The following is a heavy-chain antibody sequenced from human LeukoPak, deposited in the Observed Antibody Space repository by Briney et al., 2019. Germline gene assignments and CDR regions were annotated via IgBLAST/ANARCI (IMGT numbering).Heavy chain of an antibody. V-gene: IGHV3-15*01. CDR3: SIDCSSVSCYTYFDY. D-gene: IGHD2-2*02. Sequence: QSGGSLRLSCAASGFTFSKAWMNWVRRAPGKGLEWVGRIKSNTDGGTTDHAAPVKGRFTISRDDSRNTLFLQMNSLKTEDTAVYYCSIDCSSVSCYTYFDYWGQGTLVTVSS. CDR2: IKSNTDGGTT. J-gene: IGHJ4*02. CDR1: GFTFSKAW.